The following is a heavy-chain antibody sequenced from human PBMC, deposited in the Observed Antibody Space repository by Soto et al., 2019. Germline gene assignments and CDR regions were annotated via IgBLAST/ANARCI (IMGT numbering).Heavy chain of an antibody. CDR1: GFTFSSFA. V-gene: IGHV3-30-3*01. J-gene: IGHJ4*02. D-gene: IGHD2-15*01. CDR2: ISSDVVNY. CDR3: ARGGAWTPEGLGY. Sequence: QVQLVESGGGVVQPGRSLRLSCAASGFTFSSFAMHWVRQAPGKGLEWLAVISSDVVNYYYAESVKGRFTISRDNSKNTLYLQMKSLRKEDTAFYYCARGGAWTPEGLGYWGQGTLVTVSS.